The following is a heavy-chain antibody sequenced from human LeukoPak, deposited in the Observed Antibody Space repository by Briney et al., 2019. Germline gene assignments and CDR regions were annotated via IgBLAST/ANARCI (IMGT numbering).Heavy chain of an antibody. V-gene: IGHV4-34*01. CDR2: INHSGST. D-gene: IGHD5-18*01. CDR3: ARVTYSYGYSVYHYYYYGMDV. J-gene: IGHJ6*02. Sequence: SETLSLTCAVYGGSFSGYHWSWIRQPPGKGLDGIGEINHSGSTKYNPSLKSRVTISVDTSKNQFSLKLSSVTAADTAVYYCARVTYSYGYSVYHYYYYGMDVWGQGTTVTVSS. CDR1: GGSFSGYH.